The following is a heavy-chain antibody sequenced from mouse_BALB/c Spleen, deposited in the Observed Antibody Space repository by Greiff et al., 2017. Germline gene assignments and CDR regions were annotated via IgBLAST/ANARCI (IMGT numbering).Heavy chain of an antibody. D-gene: IGHD2-12*01. CDR3: ARHDRFAY. V-gene: IGHV14-3*02. Sequence: VQLKESGAELVKPGASVKLSCTASGFNIKDTYMHWVKQRPEQGLEWIGRIDPANGNTKYDPKFQGKATITADTSSNTAYLQLSSLTSEDTAVYYCARHDRFAYWGQGTLVTVSA. CDR1: GFNIKDTY. CDR2: IDPANGNT. J-gene: IGHJ3*01.